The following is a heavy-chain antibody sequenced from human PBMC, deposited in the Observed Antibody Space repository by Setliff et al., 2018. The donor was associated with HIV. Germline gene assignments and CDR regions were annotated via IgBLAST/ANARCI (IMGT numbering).Heavy chain of an antibody. CDR1: GFSLSTRGVG. V-gene: IGHV2-5*02. Sequence: VSGPTLVNPTQPLTLTCTFSGFSLSTRGVGVGWIRQPPGKALEWLALIYWDDDKRYSPSLKSRLTITKDTSKNQVVLTMTNMDPVDTATYYCAHRIYPGLRFNYWGQGTLVTVSS. CDR2: IYWDDDK. CDR3: AHRIYPGLRFNY. J-gene: IGHJ4*02.